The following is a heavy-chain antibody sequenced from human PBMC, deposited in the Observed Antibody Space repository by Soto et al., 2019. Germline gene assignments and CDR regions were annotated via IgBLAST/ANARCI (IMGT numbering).Heavy chain of an antibody. D-gene: IGHD3-3*01. Sequence: SETLSLTCTVSGGSVSSGSYYWSWIRLPPGKGLEWIGYIYYSGSTNYNPSLKSRVTISVDTSKNQFSLKLSSVTAADTAVYYCARVVYYDFWSGYYTGRWFDPWGQGTLVTVSS. CDR3: ARVVYYDFWSGYYTGRWFDP. CDR2: IYYSGST. J-gene: IGHJ5*02. V-gene: IGHV4-61*01. CDR1: GGSVSSGSYY.